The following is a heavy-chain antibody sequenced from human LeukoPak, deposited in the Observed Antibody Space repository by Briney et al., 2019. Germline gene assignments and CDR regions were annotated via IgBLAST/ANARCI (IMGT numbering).Heavy chain of an antibody. CDR1: GFTISRYA. V-gene: IGHV3-64D*06. Sequence: GGSLRLSCSASGFTISRYAMHWVRQAPGKGLEYVSAISSNGGSTYYADSVKGGFTISRDNSKNTLYLQMGSLRAEDTAVYYCVKDGGYSGYETFGYWGQGTLVTVSS. D-gene: IGHD5-12*01. CDR3: VKDGGYSGYETFGY. CDR2: ISSNGGST. J-gene: IGHJ4*02.